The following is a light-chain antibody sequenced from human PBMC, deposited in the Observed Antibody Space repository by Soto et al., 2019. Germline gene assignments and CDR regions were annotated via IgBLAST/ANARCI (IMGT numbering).Light chain of an antibody. J-gene: IGKJ5*01. CDR3: QQYKNWPPIT. Sequence: VLTQSQGTLSFTTGERATLSFRASQSLSSSNLAWFQQKPGQAPRLLIYGASTRATGIPARFSGSGSGTEFTLTISSLQSEDFAVYYCQQYKNWPPITFGQGTRLEIK. CDR2: GAS. CDR1: QSLSSS. V-gene: IGKV3-15*01.